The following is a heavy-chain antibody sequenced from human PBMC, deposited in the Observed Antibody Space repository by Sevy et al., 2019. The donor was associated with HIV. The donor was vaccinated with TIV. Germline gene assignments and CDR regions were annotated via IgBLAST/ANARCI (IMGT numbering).Heavy chain of an antibody. Sequence: GGSLRLSCAVSGFTFRSYAMSWVRQAPGKGLEWVSTISGSVDSTYYADSVKGRFTISRDNFKNTLYLQINSLRADDTAVYYCAKETTAGYYWGQGTLVTVSS. CDR3: AKETTAGYY. CDR1: GFTFRSYA. D-gene: IGHD6-13*01. V-gene: IGHV3-23*01. CDR2: ISGSVDST. J-gene: IGHJ4*02.